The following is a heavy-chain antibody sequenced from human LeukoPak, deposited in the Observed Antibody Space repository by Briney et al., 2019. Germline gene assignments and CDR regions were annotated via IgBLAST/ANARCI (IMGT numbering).Heavy chain of an antibody. CDR2: ISSSGSTI. V-gene: IGHV3-48*03. CDR3: ARDDDYSDPYYYYGMDV. J-gene: IGHJ6*02. Sequence: GGSLRLSCATSGFTFSSYEMNWVRQAPGKGLEWVSYISSSGSTIYYADSVKGRFTISRDNAKNSLYLQMNSLRAEDTAVYYCARDDDYSDPYYYYGMDVWGQGTTVTVSS. CDR1: GFTFSSYE. D-gene: IGHD4-17*01.